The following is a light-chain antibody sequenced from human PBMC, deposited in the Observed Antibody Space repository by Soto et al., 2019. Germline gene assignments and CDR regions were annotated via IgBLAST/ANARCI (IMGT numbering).Light chain of an antibody. CDR3: QQYNNWWT. Sequence: EIVMTQSPATLSVSPGERATLSCRASQSVSSNLAWYQQKPGQAPRLLIYGASTRATGIPARFSGSGSGTEFTLTISSLQSEDFAVYYCQQYNNWWTFGQGPKVAIK. V-gene: IGKV3-15*01. CDR2: GAS. J-gene: IGKJ1*01. CDR1: QSVSSN.